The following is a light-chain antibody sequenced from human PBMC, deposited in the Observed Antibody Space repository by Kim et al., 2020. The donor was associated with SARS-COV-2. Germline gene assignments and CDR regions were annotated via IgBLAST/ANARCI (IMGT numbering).Light chain of an antibody. J-gene: IGLJ3*02. Sequence: QTAALTCTGTSNNVSNQGAAWLQQHRGHPPKLLSYRDNSRPSGISERFSASRSRNTASLSITGLQPEDEADYYCSAWDINLGAWVFGGGTNLTVL. V-gene: IGLV10-54*01. CDR3: SAWDINLGAWV. CDR2: RDN. CDR1: SNNVSNQG.